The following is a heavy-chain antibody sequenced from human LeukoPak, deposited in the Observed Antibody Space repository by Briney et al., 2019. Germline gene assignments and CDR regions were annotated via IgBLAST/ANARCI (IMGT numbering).Heavy chain of an antibody. Sequence: PSETLSLTCTVSGGSVRSGSYYWSWIRQPPGKGLEWIGYIYYSGSTNYNPSLKSRVTISVDTSKNQFSLKLSSVTAADTAVYYCARTDSVYDYVWGSYRYDGYYFDYWGQGTLVTVSS. J-gene: IGHJ4*02. CDR3: ARTDSVYDYVWGSYRYDGYYFDY. V-gene: IGHV4-61*01. CDR1: GGSVRSGSYY. CDR2: IYYSGST. D-gene: IGHD3-16*02.